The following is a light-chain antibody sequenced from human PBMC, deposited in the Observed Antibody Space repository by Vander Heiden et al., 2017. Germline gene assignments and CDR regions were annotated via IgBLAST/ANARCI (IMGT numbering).Light chain of an antibody. CDR2: TVS. J-gene: IGKJ4*01. V-gene: IGKV1-39*01. Sequence: DILLTQSPSCLSASVGDRVTITCRTSQSISSYLNWYQQKPGKAPKLLIYTVSRLQSGVPSRISGSGSGTDFTLTISSLQPEDFATYYCQQSYSNPLTFGGGTKVEIK. CDR3: QQSYSNPLT. CDR1: QSISSY.